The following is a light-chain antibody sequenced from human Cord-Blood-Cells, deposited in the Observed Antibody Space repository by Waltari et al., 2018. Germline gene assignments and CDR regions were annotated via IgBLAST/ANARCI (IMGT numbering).Light chain of an antibody. CDR2: DAS. CDR1: QSVSSY. CDR3: QQRSNWPPLT. V-gene: IGKV3-11*01. Sequence: EIVLPQPPATLSLSPGERATLPCRASQSVSSYLAWYQQKPGQAPRLLIYDASNRATGIPARFSGSGSGTDFTLTISSLEPEDFAVYYCQQRSNWPPLTFGGGTKVEIK. J-gene: IGKJ4*01.